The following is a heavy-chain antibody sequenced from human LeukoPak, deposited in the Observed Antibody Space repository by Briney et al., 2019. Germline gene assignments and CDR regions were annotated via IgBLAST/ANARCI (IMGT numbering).Heavy chain of an antibody. J-gene: IGHJ4*02. CDR1: GFTFSSYG. CDR2: IRYDGSNK. Sequence: PGGSLRLSCAASGFTFSSYGMHWVRPAPGKGLEWEAFIRYDGSNKYYADSVKGRFTISRDNSKNTLYLQMNSLRAEDTAVYYCATGEENSSSPHGYWGQGTLVTVSS. V-gene: IGHV3-30*02. CDR3: ATGEENSSSPHGY. D-gene: IGHD6-6*01.